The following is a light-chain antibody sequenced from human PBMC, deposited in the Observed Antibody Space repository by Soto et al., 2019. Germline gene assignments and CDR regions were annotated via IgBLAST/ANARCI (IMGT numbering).Light chain of an antibody. V-gene: IGLV2-23*01. CDR1: SSDVGRYNL. CDR3: CSYAGSSTYV. CDR2: EDT. J-gene: IGLJ1*01. Sequence: QSALTQPASVSGSPGQSITISCTGTSSDVGRYNLVSWYQQHPGKAPKLIIHEDTKRSSGLSIRFSGSKSGNTASLTISGLQADDEADYYCCSYAGSSTYVFGTGTKLTVL.